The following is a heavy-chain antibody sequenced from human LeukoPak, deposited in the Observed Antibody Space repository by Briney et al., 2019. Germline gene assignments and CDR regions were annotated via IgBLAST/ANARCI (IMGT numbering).Heavy chain of an antibody. CDR3: ARAHYDILTGYTKYYYYGMDV. CDR2: ISYDGSNK. D-gene: IGHD3-9*01. J-gene: IGHJ6*02. Sequence: GGVLRLSCAASGFTFSSYAMHWVRQAPGKGLEWVAVISYDGSNKYYADSVKGRFTISRDNSKNTLYLQMNSLRAEDTAVYYCARAHYDILTGYTKYYYYGMDVWGQGTTVTVSS. CDR1: GFTFSSYA. V-gene: IGHV3-30*04.